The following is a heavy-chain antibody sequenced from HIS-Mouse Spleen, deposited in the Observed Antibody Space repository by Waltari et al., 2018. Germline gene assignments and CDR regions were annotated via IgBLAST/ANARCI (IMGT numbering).Heavy chain of an antibody. CDR3: AKDKHHAFDY. Sequence: QVQLVESGGGVVQPGRSLRLSCAASGFTFSSYGMHWVRQAPGKGMEWVAVISYDGSNKYYADYVKGRFTSSRDNSKNTLYLQMNSLRAEDTAVYYCAKDKHHAFDYWGQGTLVTVSS. CDR2: ISYDGSNK. CDR1: GFTFSSYG. V-gene: IGHV3-30*18. J-gene: IGHJ4*02.